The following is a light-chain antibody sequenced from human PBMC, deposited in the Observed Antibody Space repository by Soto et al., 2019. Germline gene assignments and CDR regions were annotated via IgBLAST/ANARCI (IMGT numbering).Light chain of an antibody. CDR2: DVT. Sequence: QSALTQPRSVSGSPGQSVTISCTGTSTDVGGYKYVSWYQQQPGKAPKLLVYDVTERPSGVPERFSGSKSGNTASLTISGLQAEDEGHDYCCSYAGSYTLFLFGEGTKLTVL. J-gene: IGLJ2*01. CDR3: CSYAGSYTLFL. V-gene: IGLV2-11*01. CDR1: STDVGGYKY.